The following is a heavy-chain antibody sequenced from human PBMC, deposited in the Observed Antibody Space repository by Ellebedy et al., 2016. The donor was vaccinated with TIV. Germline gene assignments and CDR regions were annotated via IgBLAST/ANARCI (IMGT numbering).Heavy chain of an antibody. CDR3: ARPRTYYDSSGYWPFAFDI. CDR1: GYTFTTYA. Sequence: AASVKVSCKASGYTFTTYAMNWVRQAPGQGLEWMGWINTNTGNPTYAQGFTGRFVFSLDTSVSTAYLQISSLKAEDTAVYYCARPRTYYDSSGYWPFAFDIWGQGTMVTVSS. J-gene: IGHJ3*02. V-gene: IGHV7-4-1*02. CDR2: INTNTGNP. D-gene: IGHD3-22*01.